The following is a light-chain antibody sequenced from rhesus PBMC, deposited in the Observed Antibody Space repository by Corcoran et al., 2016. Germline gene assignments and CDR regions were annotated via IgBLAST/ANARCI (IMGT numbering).Light chain of an antibody. CDR3: LQDIQLPYT. CDR2: LGS. CDR1: QSLLHSNGYTY. Sequence: DIVMTQTPLSLPVIPGEPASISCRSSQSLLHSNGYTYLFWYLQKPGQSPPLLIYLGSNRASGVPDRFSASGSGTDFTRKIRRGEAEDVGVYYCLQDIQLPYTFGQGTKVEIK. V-gene: IGKV2-91*01. J-gene: IGKJ2*01.